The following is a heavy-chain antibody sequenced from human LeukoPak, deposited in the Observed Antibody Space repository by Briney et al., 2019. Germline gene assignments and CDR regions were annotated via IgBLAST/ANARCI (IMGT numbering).Heavy chain of an antibody. V-gene: IGHV3-33*01. CDR3: ARDRPSITMVQGVRRSWFDP. CDR2: IWYDGSKK. J-gene: IGHJ5*02. CDR1: GFTFSSHG. D-gene: IGHD3-10*01. Sequence: GGSLRLSCAASGFTFSSHGMHWVRQAPGKGLEWVAVIWYDGSKKSYADSVKGRFTISRDNSKNPLYLQMNSLRTEDPAVYYCARDRPSITMVQGVRRSWFDPWGQGTLVTVSS.